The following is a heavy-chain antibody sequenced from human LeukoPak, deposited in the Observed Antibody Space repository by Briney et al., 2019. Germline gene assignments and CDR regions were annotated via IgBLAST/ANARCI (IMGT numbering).Heavy chain of an antibody. Sequence: SETLSLTCTVSGGSISSYYWSWIRQPPGKGLEWIGYLYYSGSTNYNPSLKSRVTISVDTSKNQFSLKLSSVTAADTAVYYCARGPSIQLWSDPYYYSGMDVWGQGTTVTVSS. CDR3: ARGPSIQLWSDPYYYSGMDV. V-gene: IGHV4-59*12. CDR1: GGSISSYY. J-gene: IGHJ6*02. CDR2: LYYSGST. D-gene: IGHD5-18*01.